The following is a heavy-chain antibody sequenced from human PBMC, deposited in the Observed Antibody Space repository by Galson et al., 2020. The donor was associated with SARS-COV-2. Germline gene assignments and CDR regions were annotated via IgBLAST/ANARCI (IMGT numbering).Heavy chain of an antibody. V-gene: IGHV4-59*01. J-gene: IGHJ5*02. CDR3: ARVGLPSIAACPHGGWFDP. CDR1: GGSISSYY. Sequence: SETLSLTCTVSGGSISSYYWSWIRQPPGKGLEWIGYIYYSGSTNYNPSLKSRVTISVDTSKNQFSLKLSSVTAADTAVYYCARVGLPSIAACPHGGWFDPWGQGTLVTVSS. CDR2: IYYSGST. D-gene: IGHD6-6*01.